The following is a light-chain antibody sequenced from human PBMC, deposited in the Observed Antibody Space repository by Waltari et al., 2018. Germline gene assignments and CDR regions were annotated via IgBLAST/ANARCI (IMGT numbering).Light chain of an antibody. Sequence: DIQLTQSPSYLSAYVGDRVTITCQASHDISNYVSWYQHKPGEATSLLIYDASNLEAGGSSRFRGSGSGSIFPLCIDSVRPENIATYYWQQYDSLLTLGGGTNVQI. CDR2: DAS. CDR3: QQYDSLLT. CDR1: HDISNY. J-gene: IGKJ4*01. V-gene: IGKV1-33*01.